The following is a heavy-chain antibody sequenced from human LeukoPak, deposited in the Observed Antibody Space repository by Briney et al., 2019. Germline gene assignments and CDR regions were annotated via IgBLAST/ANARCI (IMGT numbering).Heavy chain of an antibody. D-gene: IGHD4-17*01. V-gene: IGHV4-34*01. J-gene: IGHJ4*02. Sequence: PSETLSLTCGVYGGSFSGYYWNWIRQPPGKGLEWIGEINHSGNTKYNPSLKSRVTISVDTSKNQFSLKMSSLTAADTAVYHCAGGPETTLELFYCWGQGTLVTVSS. CDR1: GGSFSGYY. CDR2: INHSGNT. CDR3: AGGPETTLELFYC.